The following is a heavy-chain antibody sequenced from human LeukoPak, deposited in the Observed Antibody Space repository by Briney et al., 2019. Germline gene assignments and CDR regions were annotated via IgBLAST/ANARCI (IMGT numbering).Heavy chain of an antibody. CDR1: GYTITSNY. CDR2: INPSGGST. J-gene: IGHJ4*02. D-gene: IGHD2-8*01. CDR3: ARAVYNSYSF. V-gene: IGHV1-46*01. Sequence: GASVKVSCKASGYTITSNYIHWVRPAPGQALEWMGTINPSGGSTKYAQKFQGRVTMTRDTSTNTVYMELSSLRSEDTAVYFCARAVYNSYSFWGQGTLVTVSS.